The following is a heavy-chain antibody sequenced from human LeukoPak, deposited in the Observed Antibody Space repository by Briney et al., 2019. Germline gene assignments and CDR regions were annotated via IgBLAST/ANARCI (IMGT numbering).Heavy chain of an antibody. Sequence: GESLRLSCAASGFTFTTYWMSWIRQLPGKGLEWVANINQDGTEKYYVDSVKGRFTISRDNAKNSLDLQMNSLRVEDTGIYYCVKVAKYYYGSETYYFFEHWGQGTPVTASS. CDR2: INQDGTEK. D-gene: IGHD3-10*01. CDR3: VKVAKYYYGSETYYFFEH. J-gene: IGHJ4*02. V-gene: IGHV3-7*01. CDR1: GFTFTTYW.